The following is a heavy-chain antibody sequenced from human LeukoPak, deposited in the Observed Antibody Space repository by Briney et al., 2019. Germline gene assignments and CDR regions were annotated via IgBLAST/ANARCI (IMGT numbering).Heavy chain of an antibody. CDR3: ARDRRPITHAFDL. V-gene: IGHV3-21*01. CDR2: ISSSSSSI. J-gene: IGHJ3*01. D-gene: IGHD3-10*01. CDR1: GFTFSTYI. Sequence: GGSLRPSCEASGFTFSTYIMNWVRQAPGKGLEWVSSISSSSSSIYYTDSVKGRFTISRDNAKNSLYLQMNSLRAEDTAVYYCARDRRPITHAFDLWGRGTMVTVSS.